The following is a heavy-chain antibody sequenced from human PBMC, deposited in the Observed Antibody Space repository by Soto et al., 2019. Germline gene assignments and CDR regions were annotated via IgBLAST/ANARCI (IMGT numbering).Heavy chain of an antibody. D-gene: IGHD2-15*01. CDR3: ARVVVAATSHYYYYGMDV. J-gene: IGHJ6*02. Sequence: QVQLVQSGAEVKKPGSSVKVSCKASGGTFSSYAISWVRQAPGQGLEWMGGIIPIFGTANYAQKFQGRVTITADESTSTAYMELSSMRSEDTAVYYYARVVVAATSHYYYYGMDVWGQETTVTVSS. CDR2: IIPIFGTA. V-gene: IGHV1-69*01. CDR1: GGTFSSYA.